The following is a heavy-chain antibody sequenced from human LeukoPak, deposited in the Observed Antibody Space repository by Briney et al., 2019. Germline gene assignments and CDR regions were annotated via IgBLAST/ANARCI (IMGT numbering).Heavy chain of an antibody. D-gene: IGHD2-15*01. V-gene: IGHV3-33*01. CDR3: ARAVVVAAYYFDY. J-gene: IGHJ4*02. CDR1: GFTFITYG. Sequence: GGSLRLSCAASGFTFITYGMHWVRQAPGKGLEWVALIWYDGTNKYYADSVQGRFTISRDNSKNTLFLQMDSLRAEDTAVYYCARAVVVAAYYFDYWGQGTLVTVSS. CDR2: IWYDGTNK.